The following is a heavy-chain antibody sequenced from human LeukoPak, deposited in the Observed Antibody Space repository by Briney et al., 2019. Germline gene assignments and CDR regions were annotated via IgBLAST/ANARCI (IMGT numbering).Heavy chain of an antibody. CDR1: GFSFSRYW. J-gene: IGHJ3*02. Sequence: PGGSLRLSCAASGFSFSRYWMHWLRQAPGKGLVWVARIQYDRCTTHYAASVKGRFTISRDNAKKTLYVQMNSLRAEDTAVYYCARALVAGVTLNALDIWGQGTMVTVSS. D-gene: IGHD2-15*01. CDR2: IQYDRCTT. CDR3: ARALVAGVTLNALDI. V-gene: IGHV3-74*01.